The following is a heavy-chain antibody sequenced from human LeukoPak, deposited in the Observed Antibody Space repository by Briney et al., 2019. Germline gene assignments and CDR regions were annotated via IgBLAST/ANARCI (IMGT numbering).Heavy chain of an antibody. CDR2: IYHSGST. D-gene: IGHD1-26*01. Sequence: PSETLSLTCAVSGGSISSSNWWSWVRQPPGKGLEWIGEIYHSGSTNYNPSLKSRVTISVDKSKNQFSLKLSSVTAADTAVYYCARREEPHYYYYMDVWGKGTTVTISS. CDR3: ARREEPHYYYYMDV. CDR1: GGSISSSNW. V-gene: IGHV4-4*02. J-gene: IGHJ6*03.